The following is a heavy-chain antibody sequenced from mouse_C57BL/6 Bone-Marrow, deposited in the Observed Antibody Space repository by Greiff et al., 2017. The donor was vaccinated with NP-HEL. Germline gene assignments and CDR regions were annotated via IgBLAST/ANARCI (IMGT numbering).Heavy chain of an antibody. Sequence: VQLQQSGAELVKPGASVKISCKASGFAFSSYWMNWVKQRPGKGLEWIGQIYPGGGDTYYHGKFTDKASLPADKSSRTAYLPLSSLTSEDSAVYFCARGAYWGRGTRVTVSA. CDR2: IYPGGGDT. V-gene: IGHV1-80*01. CDR1: GFAFSSYW. J-gene: IGHJ3*01. CDR3: ARGAY.